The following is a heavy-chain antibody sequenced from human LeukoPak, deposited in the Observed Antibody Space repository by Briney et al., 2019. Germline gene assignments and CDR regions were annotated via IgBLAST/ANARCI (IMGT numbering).Heavy chain of an antibody. CDR3: ARERGIAAAGKIDAFDI. D-gene: IGHD6-13*01. V-gene: IGHV1-3*01. CDR1: GYTFTSYA. Sequence: GASVKVSCKASGYTFTSYAMHWVRQAPGQRLEWMGWINAGNGNTKYSQKFQGRVTITRDTSASTAYMELSSLRSEDTAVYYCARERGIAAAGKIDAFDIWGQGTMVTVSS. J-gene: IGHJ3*02. CDR2: INAGNGNT.